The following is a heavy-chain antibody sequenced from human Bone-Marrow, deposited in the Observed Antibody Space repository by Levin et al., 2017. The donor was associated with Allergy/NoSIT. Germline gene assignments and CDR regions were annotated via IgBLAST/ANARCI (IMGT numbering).Heavy chain of an antibody. CDR3: ARNYDYRDPRDAFDT. J-gene: IGHJ3*02. V-gene: IGHV1-2*06. D-gene: IGHD3-16*01. CDR2: IKLNSGGT. Sequence: RASVKVSCKASGYSFTGYYMHWVRQAPGQGLEWMGRIKLNSGGTNYAQKFQGRVTMTRDTSISTTYMELSRLISDDTAVYYCARNYDYRDPRDAFDTWGQGTKVTVSS. CDR1: GYSFTGYY.